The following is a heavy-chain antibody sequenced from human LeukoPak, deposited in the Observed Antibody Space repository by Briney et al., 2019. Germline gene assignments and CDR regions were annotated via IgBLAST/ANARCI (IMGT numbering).Heavy chain of an antibody. CDR3: ARFSEYSHSSVHYLDY. Sequence: PSETLSLTCIVSGVSISSSNSYWGWIRQPPGKGLEWIGSIYYSGNTYYNASLKSQVSISIDTSKNQFFLRLSSVTAADTAVYYCARFSEYSHSSVHYLDYWGQGTPVSVSS. V-gene: IGHV4-39*07. J-gene: IGHJ4*02. CDR2: IYYSGNT. D-gene: IGHD3-22*01. CDR1: GVSISSSNSY.